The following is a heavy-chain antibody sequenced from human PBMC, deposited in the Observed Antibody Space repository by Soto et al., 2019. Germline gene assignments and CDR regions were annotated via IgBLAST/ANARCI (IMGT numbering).Heavy chain of an antibody. CDR2: INGIGVTT. D-gene: IGHD2-15*01. J-gene: IGHJ6*02. Sequence: PGGSVRLSCAGSGVSFSNFAMSWVRQAPGKGLEWVSSINGIGVTTYYADSVKGRFTISRDNSKNTLYLQMNSLRAEDTAVYYCASDPSQEVVAAASGYYYGMDVWGQGTTVTVSS. V-gene: IGHV3-23*01. CDR1: GVSFSNFA. CDR3: ASDPSQEVVAAASGYYYGMDV.